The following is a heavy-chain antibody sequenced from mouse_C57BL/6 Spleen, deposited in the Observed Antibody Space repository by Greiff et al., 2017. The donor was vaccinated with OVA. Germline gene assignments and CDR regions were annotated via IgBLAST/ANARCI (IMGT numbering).Heavy chain of an antibody. CDR3: ARSPDGYYDY. Sequence: QVQLQQPGAELVKPGASVKLSCKASGNTFTSYWMHWVKQRPGQGLEWIGMIHPNSGSTNYNEKFKSKATLTVDKSSSTAYMQLSSLTSEDSAVYYCARSPDGYYDYWGQGTTLTVSS. CDR1: GNTFTSYW. CDR2: IHPNSGST. V-gene: IGHV1-64*01. J-gene: IGHJ2*01. D-gene: IGHD2-3*01.